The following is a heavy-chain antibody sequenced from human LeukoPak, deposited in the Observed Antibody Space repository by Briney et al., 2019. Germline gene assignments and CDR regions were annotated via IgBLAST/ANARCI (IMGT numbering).Heavy chain of an antibody. D-gene: IGHD4-17*01. CDR2: IHGTGST. V-gene: IGHV4-59*12. CDR3: ARVTTVTMYDWFDP. CDR1: GDSISGYY. Sequence: SETLSLTCTVSGDSISGYYWSWFRQPPGKGLEWIAWIHGTGSTSYNPSLKSRATMSIDTSKNQFSLKLSSVTAADTAVYYCARVTTVTMYDWFDPWGQGTLVTVSS. J-gene: IGHJ5*02.